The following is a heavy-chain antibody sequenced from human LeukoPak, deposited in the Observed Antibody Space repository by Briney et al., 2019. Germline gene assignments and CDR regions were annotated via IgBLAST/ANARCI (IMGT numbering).Heavy chain of an antibody. V-gene: IGHV3-48*03. Sequence: GGSLRLSCAASGFTLSSYEMNWVRQAPGKGLEWVSYISSSGSTIYYADSVKGRFTISRDNAKNSLYLQMNSLRAEDTAVYYCARDSGYSYASDYWGQGTLVTVSS. CDR1: GFTLSSYE. J-gene: IGHJ4*02. CDR2: ISSSGSTI. CDR3: ARDSGYSYASDY. D-gene: IGHD5-18*01.